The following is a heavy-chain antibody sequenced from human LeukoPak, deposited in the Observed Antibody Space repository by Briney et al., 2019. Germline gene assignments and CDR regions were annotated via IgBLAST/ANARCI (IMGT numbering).Heavy chain of an antibody. CDR2: INPNSGGT. Sequence: ASVKVSCKASGYTFTGYYMHWVRQAPGQGLEWMGWINPNSGGTNYAQKSQGRVTMTRDTSISTAYMELSRLRSDDTAVYYCARDTRGDYSNYYFDYWGQGTLVTVSS. CDR1: GYTFTGYY. J-gene: IGHJ4*02. D-gene: IGHD4-11*01. V-gene: IGHV1-2*02. CDR3: ARDTRGDYSNYYFDY.